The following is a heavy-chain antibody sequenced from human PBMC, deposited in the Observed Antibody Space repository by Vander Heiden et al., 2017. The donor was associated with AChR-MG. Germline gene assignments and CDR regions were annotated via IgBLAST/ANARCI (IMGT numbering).Heavy chain of an antibody. CDR1: GFTFSSYA. CDR2: ISGSGGST. V-gene: IGHV3-23*01. Sequence: EVQLLESGGGLVQPGGSLRLSRAPPGFTFSSYAMSWVRQAPGKGLEWVSAISGSGGSTYYADSVKGRFTISRDNSKNTLYLQMNSLRAEDTAVYYCAKGVVMPPGGMDVWGQGTTVTVSS. CDR3: AKGVVMPPGGMDV. D-gene: IGHD3-22*01. J-gene: IGHJ6*02.